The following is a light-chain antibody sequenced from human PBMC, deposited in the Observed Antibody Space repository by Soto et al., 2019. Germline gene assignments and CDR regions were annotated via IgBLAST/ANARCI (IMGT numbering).Light chain of an antibody. V-gene: IGLV7-46*01. Sequence: QAVVTQEPSLTVSPGGTVTLTCGSSTGAVTSGHYPYWFQQKPGQAPRTLIYDTSNKHHWTPARFSGSLLGGKAALTLSGAHPEDEAEYYCLLSYSGARQVFGGGTKLTVL. CDR1: TGAVTSGHY. CDR3: LLSYSGARQV. CDR2: DTS. J-gene: IGLJ2*01.